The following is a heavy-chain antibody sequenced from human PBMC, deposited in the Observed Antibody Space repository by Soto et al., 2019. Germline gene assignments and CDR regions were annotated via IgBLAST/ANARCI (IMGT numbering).Heavy chain of an antibody. CDR1: GYTFTSYD. CDR3: ARVPHYYGDSYECFHH. CDR2: MNPNTGNT. J-gene: IGHJ1*01. Sequence: QVQLVQSGAEVKKPGASVKVSCKASGYTFTSYDINWVRQATGQGLEWMGWMNPNTGNTGYAQKFQGRVTMTRNTSMTTAYMELSSLRSEDTAVYYCARVPHYYGDSYECFHHWGQGTLVTVSS. V-gene: IGHV1-8*01. D-gene: IGHD4-17*01.